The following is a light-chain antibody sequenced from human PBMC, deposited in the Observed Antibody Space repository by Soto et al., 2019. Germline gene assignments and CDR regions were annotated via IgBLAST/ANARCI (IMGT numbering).Light chain of an antibody. Sequence: DVQMTQSPSTLSASVGDRVTITCRASQSISSWLAWYQQKPGKAPKLLIYKASSVESGVPSRFSGSGSGTEFTLTISSLQTDDVATYYCQQYNTYWTFGQGTKVEIK. CDR3: QQYNTYWT. CDR1: QSISSW. CDR2: KAS. J-gene: IGKJ1*01. V-gene: IGKV1-5*03.